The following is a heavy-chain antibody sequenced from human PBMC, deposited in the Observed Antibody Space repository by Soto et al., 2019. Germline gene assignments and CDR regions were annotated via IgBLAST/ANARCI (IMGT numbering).Heavy chain of an antibody. Sequence: QITLKESGPTLVKPTQTLTLTCTFSGFSLNSSGVGVGWVRQPPGRALEWLAVIYWTDDKRYSPSLKSRLSITKDTSKNQVVLTMTNMDPMHTATFFCAHKLPVTTSAFDIWVQGTMVTVSS. CDR1: GFSLNSSGVG. CDR3: AHKLPVTTSAFDI. D-gene: IGHD4-17*01. J-gene: IGHJ3*02. CDR2: IYWTDDK. V-gene: IGHV2-5*01.